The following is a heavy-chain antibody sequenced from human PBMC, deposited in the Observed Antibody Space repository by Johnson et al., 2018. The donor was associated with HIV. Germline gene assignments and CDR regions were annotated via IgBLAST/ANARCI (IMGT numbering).Heavy chain of an antibody. D-gene: IGHD3-10*01. CDR3: AKAELIRFGELNDGFDI. CDR1: GFTFSDYY. V-gene: IGHV3-11*04. CDR2: ISSSGSTI. J-gene: IGHJ3*02. Sequence: QVQLVESGGGVVQPGGSLRLSCAASGFTFSDYYMSWIRQAPGKGLEWVSYISSSGSTIYYADSVKGRFTISRDNSKNTLYLQMNSLRAEDTAVYYCAKAELIRFGELNDGFDIWGQGTMVTVSS.